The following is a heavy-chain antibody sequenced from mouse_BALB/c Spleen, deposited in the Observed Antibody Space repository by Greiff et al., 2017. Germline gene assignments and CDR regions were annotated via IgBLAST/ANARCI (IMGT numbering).Heavy chain of an antibody. V-gene: IGHV2-9*02. CDR2: IWAGGST. Sequence: QVQLKESGPGLVAPSQSLSITCTVSGFSLTSYGVHWVRQPPGKGLEWLGVIWAGGSTNYNSALMSRLSISKDNSKSQVFLKMNSLQTDDTAMYYCARDGGFLDYWGQGTTLTVSS. CDR3: ARDGGFLDY. J-gene: IGHJ2*01. CDR1: GFSLTSYG.